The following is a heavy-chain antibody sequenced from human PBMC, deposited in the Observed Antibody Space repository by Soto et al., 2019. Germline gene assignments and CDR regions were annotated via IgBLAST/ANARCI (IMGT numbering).Heavy chain of an antibody. CDR2: ISSDGSNK. Sequence: QAQLVESGGGVVQPGRSLRLSCAASGFTLSNNAMDWVRQAPGKGLEGVAVISSDGSNKYIAESVKGRFTISRDNSKNTLFLQMNSLRAEDTAGYYCARGTTTSACSAMDVWGQGTTVTVSS. D-gene: IGHD1-1*01. V-gene: IGHV3-30-3*01. CDR3: ARGTTTSACSAMDV. J-gene: IGHJ6*02. CDR1: GFTLSNNA.